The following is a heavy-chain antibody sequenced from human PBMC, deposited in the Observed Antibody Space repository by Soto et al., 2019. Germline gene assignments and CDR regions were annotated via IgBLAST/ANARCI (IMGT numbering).Heavy chain of an antibody. CDR2: IIPILGIA. CDR1: GGAFSSYT. Sequence: SVEVSCKASGGAFSSYTISWVRQAPGQGLEWMGRIIPILGIANYAQKFQGRVTITADKSTSTAYMELSSLRSEDTAVYYCARDLNCSGGSCYSPVDNWFDPWGQGTLVTVSS. V-gene: IGHV1-69*04. D-gene: IGHD2-15*01. CDR3: ARDLNCSGGSCYSPVDNWFDP. J-gene: IGHJ5*02.